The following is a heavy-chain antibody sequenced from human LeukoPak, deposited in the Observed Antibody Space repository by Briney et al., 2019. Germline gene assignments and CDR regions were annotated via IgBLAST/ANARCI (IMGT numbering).Heavy chain of an antibody. D-gene: IGHD2/OR15-2a*01. CDR1: GYTFSSYG. CDR2: ISAYNDNT. Sequence: ASVKVSCRASGYTFSSYGITWVRQAPGQGLEWMGWISAYNDNTEYAQKFQGRVTITTDASTSTAYMELRSLRSDDTAVYYCARWMRYCSSTTCYYYYMDVWGIGTTVTVSS. CDR3: ARWMRYCSSTTCYYYYMDV. V-gene: IGHV1-18*01. J-gene: IGHJ6*03.